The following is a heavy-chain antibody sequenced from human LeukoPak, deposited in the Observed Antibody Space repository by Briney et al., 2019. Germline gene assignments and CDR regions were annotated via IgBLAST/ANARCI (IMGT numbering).Heavy chain of an antibody. J-gene: IGHJ4*02. Sequence: PGGDLRLSCAASGYTFSSYSINWVRQAPGKGLEWVSSISVGCNNIYYADSVRGRFSISRDDARNSLYLQMDSLRGDDTAVYYCARLRRNSDRSGYYYYYDYWGQGTLVTVSS. CDR3: ARLRRNSDRSGYYYYYDY. V-gene: IGHV3-21*01. D-gene: IGHD3-22*01. CDR1: GYTFSSYS. CDR2: ISVGCNNI.